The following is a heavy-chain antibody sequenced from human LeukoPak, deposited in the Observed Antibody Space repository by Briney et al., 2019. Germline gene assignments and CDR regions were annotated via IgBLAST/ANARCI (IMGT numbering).Heavy chain of an antibody. V-gene: IGHV3-21*01. CDR2: ISGSSSYI. D-gene: IGHD3-10*01. Sequence: PGGSLRLSCAAPGFTFSSYSMNWVRQAPRKGLEWVSSISGSSSYIYYADSVKGRFTISRDNAKNSLYLQMNSLGAEDTAVYYCARPGYGSGSYLGMDVWGQGTTVTVSS. J-gene: IGHJ6*02. CDR3: ARPGYGSGSYLGMDV. CDR1: GFTFSSYS.